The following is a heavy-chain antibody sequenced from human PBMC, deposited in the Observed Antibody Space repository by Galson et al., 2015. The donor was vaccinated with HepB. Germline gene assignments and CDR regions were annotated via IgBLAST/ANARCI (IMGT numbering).Heavy chain of an antibody. V-gene: IGHV1-69*04. CDR3: ARLGGGVGATSLWFDY. Sequence: SVKVSCKASGGTFSSYAISWVRQAPGQGLEWMGRIIPILGIANYAQKFQGRVTITADKSTSTAYMELSSLRSEDTAVYYCARLGGGVGATSLWFDYWGQGTLVTVSS. D-gene: IGHD1-26*01. CDR2: IIPILGIA. CDR1: GGTFSSYA. J-gene: IGHJ4*02.